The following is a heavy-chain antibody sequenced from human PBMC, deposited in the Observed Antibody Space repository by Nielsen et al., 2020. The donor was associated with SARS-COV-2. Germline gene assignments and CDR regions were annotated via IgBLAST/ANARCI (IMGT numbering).Heavy chain of an antibody. V-gene: IGHV3-23*01. D-gene: IGHD5-24*01. CDR3: AKELPEEMATIRAFGY. Sequence: GGSLRLSCAASGFTFSSYAMSWVRQAPGKGLEWVSAISGSGGSTYYADSVKGRFTISRDNSKNTLYLQMNSLRAEDTAVYYCAKELPEEMATIRAFGYWGQGTLVTVSS. J-gene: IGHJ4*02. CDR2: ISGSGGST. CDR1: GFTFSSYA.